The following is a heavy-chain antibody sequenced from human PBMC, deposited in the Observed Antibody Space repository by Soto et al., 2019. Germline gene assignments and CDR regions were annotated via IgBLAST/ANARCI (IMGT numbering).Heavy chain of an antibody. Sequence: QVQLVQSGAEVKKPGASVKVSCKASGYTFTSYGISWVRQAPGQGLEWMGWINAYKSNTNYAQKLQVRVTMTTDTPTSTAYMEPRSLRSDAAAVYSCARVRPPFDPWRQRTLVTVSS. CDR2: INAYKSNT. CDR1: GYTFTSYG. V-gene: IGHV1-18*01. CDR3: ARVRPPFDP. J-gene: IGHJ5*02.